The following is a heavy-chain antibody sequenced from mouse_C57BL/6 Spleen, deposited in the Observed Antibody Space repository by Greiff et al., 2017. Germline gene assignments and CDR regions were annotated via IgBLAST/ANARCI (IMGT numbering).Heavy chain of an antibody. V-gene: IGHV1-52*01. D-gene: IGHD1-1*01. CDR2: IDPSDSDT. J-gene: IGHJ3*01. Sequence: QVQLQQPGAELVRPGSSVKLSCKASGYTFTSYWMHWVKQRPIQGLEWIGNIDPSDSDTHYNQKFKDKATLTVDKSSSTAYMQLSSLTSEDSAVYYCATYYYGSIFPFAYWGQGTLVTVSA. CDR1: GYTFTSYW. CDR3: ATYYYGSIFPFAY.